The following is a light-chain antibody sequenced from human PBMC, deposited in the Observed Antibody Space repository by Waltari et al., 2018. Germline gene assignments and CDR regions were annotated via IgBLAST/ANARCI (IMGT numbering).Light chain of an antibody. Sequence: DIQMTQSPSTLSASVGDTVAITCRASQNINKWLAWYQQKPRKAPTLLIYKAATLQNGVPSRFTRRGSGTEFTLTISGLQPDDFATYYCQHYNSFPFSFGQGTNLELK. CDR1: QNINKW. CDR2: KAA. V-gene: IGKV1-5*03. CDR3: QHYNSFPFS. J-gene: IGKJ2*03.